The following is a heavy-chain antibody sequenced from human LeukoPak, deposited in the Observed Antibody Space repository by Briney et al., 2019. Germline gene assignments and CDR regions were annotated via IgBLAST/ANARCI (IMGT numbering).Heavy chain of an antibody. CDR2: IYYSGST. V-gene: IGHV4-61*01. D-gene: IGHD1-26*01. CDR1: GGSASRGSYY. Sequence: SETLSLTCTVSGGSASRGSYYWSWIRQPPGKGLEWIGYIYYSGSTNYNPSLKSRVTISVDTSKNQFSLKLSSVTAADTAVYYCARVRYSGSYDYWGQGTLVTVSS. CDR3: ARVRYSGSYDY. J-gene: IGHJ4*02.